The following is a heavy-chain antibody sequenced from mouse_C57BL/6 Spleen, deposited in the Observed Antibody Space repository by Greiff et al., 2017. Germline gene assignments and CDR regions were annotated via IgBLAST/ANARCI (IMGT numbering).Heavy chain of an antibody. D-gene: IGHD1-1*01. CDR1: GFNINDDY. V-gene: IGHV14-4*01. CDR3: TTTVVYMDY. CDR2: IDPESGDT. Sequence: EVQLQQSGAELVRPGASVKLSCTASGFNINDDYMHWVKQRPEQGLEWIGWIDPESGDTEYASKFQGKVTITADTSSNTAYLKLSSLPSEDTAVYYCTTTVVYMDYWGQGTSVTVSS. J-gene: IGHJ4*01.